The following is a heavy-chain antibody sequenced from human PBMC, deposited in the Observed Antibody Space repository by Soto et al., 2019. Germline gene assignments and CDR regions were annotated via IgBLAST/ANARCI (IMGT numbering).Heavy chain of an antibody. CDR3: AGSYDILTGNSPAFAY. V-gene: IGHV4-59*01. J-gene: IGHJ4*02. Sequence: QVQLQESGPGLVKPSETLSLTCTVSGGSISSYYWSWIRQPPGKGLEWIGYIYYSGSTNYNPSLKSRVTISVDTSKNQFSLKLSSVTAADTAVYYCAGSYDILTGNSPAFAYWGQGTLVTVSS. D-gene: IGHD3-9*01. CDR2: IYYSGST. CDR1: GGSISSYY.